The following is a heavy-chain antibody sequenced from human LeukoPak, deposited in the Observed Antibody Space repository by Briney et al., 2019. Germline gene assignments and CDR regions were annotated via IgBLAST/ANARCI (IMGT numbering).Heavy chain of an antibody. V-gene: IGHV4-34*01. CDR3: VSVRRGNRIDY. D-gene: IGHD3-10*01. CDR2: INYSGST. CDR1: GGSFSDHY. Sequence: SETLSLTCAVYGGSFSDHYWKWIRQPPGKGLEWIGEINYSGSTNYNPSLKSRVTMSVDTSKSQFSLNLRSVTAAETAMYYGVSVRRGNRIDYWGQGTLVTVSS. J-gene: IGHJ4*02.